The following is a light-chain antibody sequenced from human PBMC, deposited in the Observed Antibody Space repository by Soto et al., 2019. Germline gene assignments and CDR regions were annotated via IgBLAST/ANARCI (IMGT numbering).Light chain of an antibody. Sequence: IVMTQSPATLSVSPGERATLSCRASQSVSSNLAWYQQKPGQAPRLLIYGASTRATGIPARFSGSGSGTDFTLTISSLQSEDFAVYYCQQYNNWPRDTFGQGTKLEN. J-gene: IGKJ2*01. CDR2: GAS. V-gene: IGKV3-15*01. CDR1: QSVSSN. CDR3: QQYNNWPRDT.